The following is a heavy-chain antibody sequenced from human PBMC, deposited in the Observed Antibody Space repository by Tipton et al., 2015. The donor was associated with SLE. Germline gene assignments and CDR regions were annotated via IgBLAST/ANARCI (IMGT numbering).Heavy chain of an antibody. CDR1: GFTFSNAW. CDR2: IKSKTDGGTT. D-gene: IGHD2-2*01. Sequence: GSLRLSCAASGFTFSNAWMSWVRQAPGKGLEWVGRIKSKTDGGTTDYAAPVKGRFTISRDDSRNTLYLQMNSLKTEDTAVYYCTTDGVGYCTSTSCRGFFDYWGQGTLVTVSS. V-gene: IGHV3-15*01. CDR3: TTDGVGYCTSTSCRGFFDY. J-gene: IGHJ4*02.